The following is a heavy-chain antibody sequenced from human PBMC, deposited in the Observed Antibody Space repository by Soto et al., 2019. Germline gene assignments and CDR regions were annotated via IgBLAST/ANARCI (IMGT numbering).Heavy chain of an antibody. Sequence: GGSLRLSCAASGFTFSSYAMSWVRQAPGKGLEWVSGISDSGGSTYYADSVKGRFTISRDNSRNTLHLQMNSLRAEDAAVYFCAKNGDFWSWGMDVWGQGTTVTVSS. CDR2: ISDSGGST. CDR1: GFTFSSYA. V-gene: IGHV3-23*01. D-gene: IGHD3-3*01. CDR3: AKNGDFWSWGMDV. J-gene: IGHJ6*02.